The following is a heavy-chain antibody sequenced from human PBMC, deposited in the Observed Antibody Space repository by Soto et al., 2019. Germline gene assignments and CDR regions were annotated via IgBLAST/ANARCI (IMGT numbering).Heavy chain of an antibody. Sequence: SETLSLTCTVSGGSVSSGSYYWSWIRQPPGKGLEWIGYIYYSGSTNYSPSLKSRVTISVDTSKNQFSLKLSSVTAADTAVYYCARTMVGARAGYFDYWGRGTLVTVSS. CDR3: ARTMVGARAGYFDY. CDR1: GGSVSSGSYY. D-gene: IGHD1-26*01. V-gene: IGHV4-61*01. J-gene: IGHJ4*02. CDR2: IYYSGST.